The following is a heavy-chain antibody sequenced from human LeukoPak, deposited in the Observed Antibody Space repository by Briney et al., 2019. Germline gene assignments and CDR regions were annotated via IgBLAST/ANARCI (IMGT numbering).Heavy chain of an antibody. D-gene: IGHD6-19*01. V-gene: IGHV3-21*01. Sequence: GGSLRLFCAASAFTFSGYSMTWVRQAPGKGLEWVSSISSSGTYIYYADSVKGRFTISRDNAKNSLYLQMNSLRAEDTAVYYCARIAVADNLFDYWGQGTLVTVSS. CDR2: ISSSGTYI. CDR3: ARIAVADNLFDY. J-gene: IGHJ4*02. CDR1: AFTFSGYS.